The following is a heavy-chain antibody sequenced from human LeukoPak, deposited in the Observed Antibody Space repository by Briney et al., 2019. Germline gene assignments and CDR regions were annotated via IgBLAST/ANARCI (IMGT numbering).Heavy chain of an antibody. Sequence: ASVKVSCKASGYTFTGYYMHWVRQAPGQGIVWMGRINPNSGGTNYAQNFQGRVTLTRGTSITTAYMELSSLRSDDTAVYYCARDSGYGNALDIWGQGTMVTVSS. D-gene: IGHD5-18*01. CDR1: GYTFTGYY. CDR3: ARDSGYGNALDI. V-gene: IGHV1-2*06. J-gene: IGHJ3*02. CDR2: INPNSGGT.